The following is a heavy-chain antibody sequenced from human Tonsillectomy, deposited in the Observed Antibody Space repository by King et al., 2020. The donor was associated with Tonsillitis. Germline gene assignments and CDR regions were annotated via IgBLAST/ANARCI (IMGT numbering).Heavy chain of an antibody. J-gene: IGHJ4*02. CDR3: ARKRGYSYGPLDY. V-gene: IGHV3-7*01. CDR1: GFTFTNYW. CDR2: INQDGSEK. D-gene: IGHD5-18*01. Sequence: VQLVGSGGGLVQPGGSLRLSCAASGFTFTNYWMSWVRQAPGKGLEWVANINQDGSEKYYVDSVKGRFTISRDNAKNSLYLQMNSLRAEDTAVYYCARKRGYSYGPLDYWGQGTLVTVSS.